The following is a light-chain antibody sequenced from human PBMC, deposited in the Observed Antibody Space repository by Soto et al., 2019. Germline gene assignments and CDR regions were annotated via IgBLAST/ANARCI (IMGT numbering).Light chain of an antibody. CDR1: SSDVGSYNL. V-gene: IGLV2-14*02. CDR3: GGWDDSLSGPV. CDR2: EGS. J-gene: IGLJ2*01. Sequence: QSALTQPASVSGSPGQSITISCTGTSSDVGSYNLVSWYQQHPGKAPKLMIYEGSKRPSGVPARFSGSKSGTSASLAISGLRSEDEADYYCGGWDDSLSGPVFGGGTKLTVL.